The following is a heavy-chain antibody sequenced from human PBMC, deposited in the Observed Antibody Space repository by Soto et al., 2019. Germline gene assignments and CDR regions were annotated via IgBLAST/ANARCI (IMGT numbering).Heavy chain of an antibody. CDR3: AKAVPPFVVVTASDY. CDR1: GFTFRNFG. D-gene: IGHD2-21*02. Sequence: GESLRLSCAASGFTFRNFGMHWVRQAPGKGLEWVAVISYDGTNKYYADSVKGRFTISRDNSKNTLYLQINSLRAEDTAVYYCAKAVPPFVVVTASDYWGQGTLVTVSS. CDR2: ISYDGTNK. J-gene: IGHJ4*02. V-gene: IGHV3-30*18.